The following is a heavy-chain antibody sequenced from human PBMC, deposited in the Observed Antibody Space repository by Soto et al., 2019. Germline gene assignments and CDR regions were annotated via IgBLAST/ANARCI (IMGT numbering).Heavy chain of an antibody. CDR2: IKQDENGK. D-gene: IGHD6-13*01. CDR3: ATHDGPAAAGLVLDF. J-gene: IGHJ4*02. CDR1: GFTFSSRW. V-gene: IGHV3-7*02. Sequence: EVQLVEAGGGLVQPGGSLRLSCEASGFTFSSRWMTWVRQGPGKGLEWVANIKQDENGKDYVDSVKARFTISRDNATNSPYLQMTSLRAEDTAVYYCATHDGPAAAGLVLDFWGQGTLVTVSS.